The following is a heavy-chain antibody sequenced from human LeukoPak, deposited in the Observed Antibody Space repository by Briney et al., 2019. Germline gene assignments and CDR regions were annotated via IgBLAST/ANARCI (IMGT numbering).Heavy chain of an antibody. CDR3: ASYSSSWYDEVPDWYFDL. Sequence: SETLSLTCTVSGGSISSYYWSWIRQPPGKGLEWIGYIYYSGSTNYNPSLKSRVTISVDTSKNQFSLKLSSVTAADTAVYYCASYSSSWYDEVPDWYFDLWGRGTLVTVSS. J-gene: IGHJ2*01. CDR1: GGSISSYY. D-gene: IGHD6-13*01. V-gene: IGHV4-59*01. CDR2: IYYSGST.